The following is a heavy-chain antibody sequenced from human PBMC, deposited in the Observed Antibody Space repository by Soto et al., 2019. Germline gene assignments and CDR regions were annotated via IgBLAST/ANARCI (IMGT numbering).Heavy chain of an antibody. J-gene: IGHJ5*02. Sequence: LKISCKGPGHLFNNHWIGWVRQTPGKGLEWMGLIFTRDSETKTSPSFQGHVSFSVDNSINTVYLQWTSLKTTDTGIYFCARGYFDSGHGYDLWGQGTLVTVSS. V-gene: IGHV5-51*01. CDR1: GHLFNNHW. CDR2: IFTRDSET. CDR3: ARGYFDSGHGYDL. D-gene: IGHD3-10*01.